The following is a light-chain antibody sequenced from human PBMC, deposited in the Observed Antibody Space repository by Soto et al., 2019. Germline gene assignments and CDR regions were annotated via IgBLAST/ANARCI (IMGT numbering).Light chain of an antibody. CDR3: QQYNNWPLGIT. CDR1: QSVSSN. V-gene: IGKV3-15*01. CDR2: GAS. J-gene: IGKJ5*01. Sequence: EIVMTQSPATLSVSPGERATLSCRASQSVSSNLAWYQQKPGQAPRLLIYGASTMATGIPARFSGSGSGTEFTLTISSLQSEDFAVYYCQQYNNWPLGITFGQGTRLEI.